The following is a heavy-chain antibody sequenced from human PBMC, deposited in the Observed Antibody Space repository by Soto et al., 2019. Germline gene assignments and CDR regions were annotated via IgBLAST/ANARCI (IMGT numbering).Heavy chain of an antibody. CDR3: AFTFETRGGYHDAFDI. V-gene: IGHV1-2*04. Sequence: ASVKVSCKASGYTFTGYYMHWVRQAPGQGLERMGWINPNSGGTNYAQKFQGWVTMTRDTSISTAYMELSRLRSDDTAVYYCAFTFETRGGYHDAFDIWGQGTMVTVSS. J-gene: IGHJ3*02. CDR2: INPNSGGT. D-gene: IGHD3-10*01. CDR1: GYTFTGYY.